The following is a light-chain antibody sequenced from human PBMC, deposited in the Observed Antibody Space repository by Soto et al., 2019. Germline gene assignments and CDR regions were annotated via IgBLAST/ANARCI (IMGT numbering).Light chain of an antibody. J-gene: IGLJ1*01. CDR2: EVS. CDR3: SSYTSSSTLV. CDR1: SGDIGGYNY. Sequence: QSALTQPASVSGSPGQSITISCTGTSGDIGGYNYVSWYQQYPGRAPKLMIYEVSDRPSGVSDRFSGSKSGNTASLTISGLQAEDEADYYCSSYTSSSTLVFGNGTKLTVL. V-gene: IGLV2-14*01.